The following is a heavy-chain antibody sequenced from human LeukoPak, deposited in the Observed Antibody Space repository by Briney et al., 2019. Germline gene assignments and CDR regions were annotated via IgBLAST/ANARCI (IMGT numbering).Heavy chain of an antibody. Sequence: SETLSLTCTVSGYSISSGYYWGWIRQPPGKGLEWIGSIYHSGSTYYNPSLKSRVTISVDTSKNQFSLKLSSVTAADTAVYYCARGSGDPGTLDYWGRGTLVTVSS. V-gene: IGHV4-38-2*02. CDR1: GYSISSGYY. D-gene: IGHD1-14*01. CDR2: IYHSGST. CDR3: ARGSGDPGTLDY. J-gene: IGHJ4*02.